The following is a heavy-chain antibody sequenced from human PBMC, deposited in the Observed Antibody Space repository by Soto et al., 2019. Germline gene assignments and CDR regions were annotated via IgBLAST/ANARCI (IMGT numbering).Heavy chain of an antibody. Sequence: RASVKVSCKASGYSFPSYAIYWVRQAPGQRLEWMGWINAGNGNTKYSQKLQGRVTFTGDTSASTAHMELSSLRSEDTAVYFCARGVENIVVVLDVFGYYGMDVWGQGTTVTVSS. CDR2: INAGNGNT. D-gene: IGHD2-2*01. V-gene: IGHV1-3*01. CDR1: GYSFPSYA. J-gene: IGHJ6*02. CDR3: ARGVENIVVVLDVFGYYGMDV.